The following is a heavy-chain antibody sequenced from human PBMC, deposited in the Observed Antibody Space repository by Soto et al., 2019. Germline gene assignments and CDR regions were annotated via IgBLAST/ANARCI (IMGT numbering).Heavy chain of an antibody. J-gene: IGHJ4*02. CDR2: IYSGDNT. Sequence: EVPLVESGGGLVQPGGSLRLSCAASGFTVSSNYMSWVRQAPGKGLEWVSVIYSGDNTGYADSVKGRFTISRDNSKITLYLQMNSLRAEDTAVYYCARARPPDGSRHDYWGPGTLVTVYS. CDR3: ARARPPDGSRHDY. D-gene: IGHD1-26*01. V-gene: IGHV3-66*01. CDR1: GFTVSSNY.